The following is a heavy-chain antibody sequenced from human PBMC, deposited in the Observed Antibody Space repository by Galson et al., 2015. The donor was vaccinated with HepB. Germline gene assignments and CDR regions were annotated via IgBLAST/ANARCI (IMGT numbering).Heavy chain of an antibody. V-gene: IGHV1-46*01. CDR1: GYTFTSYY. CDR3: ARDWAVAGNIMDV. J-gene: IGHJ6*02. CDR2: VNPNSGST. Sequence: SVKVSCKASGYTFTSYYIHWVRQAPGQGLEWMGIVNPNSGSTDYTQKFQGRVTMTRDTSTRTVYMELSSLRSEDTAVYYCARDWAVAGNIMDVWGQGTTVTVYS. D-gene: IGHD6-19*01.